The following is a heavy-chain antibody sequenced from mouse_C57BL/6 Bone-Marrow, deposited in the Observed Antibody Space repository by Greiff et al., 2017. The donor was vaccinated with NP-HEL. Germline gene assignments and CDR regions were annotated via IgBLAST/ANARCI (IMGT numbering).Heavy chain of an antibody. CDR1: GYTFTDYE. J-gene: IGHJ3*01. V-gene: IGHV1-15*01. CDR2: IDPETGGT. CDR3: TRGQLRLRRFAY. Sequence: QVQLKESGAELVRPGASVTLSCKASGYTFTDYEMHWVKQTPVHGLEWIGAIDPETGGTAYNQKFKGKAILTADKSSSTAYMELRSLTSEDSAVYYCTRGQLRLRRFAYWGQGTLVTVSA. D-gene: IGHD3-2*02.